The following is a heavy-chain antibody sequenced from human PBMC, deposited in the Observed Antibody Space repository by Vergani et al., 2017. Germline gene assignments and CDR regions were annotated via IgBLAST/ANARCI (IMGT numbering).Heavy chain of an antibody. D-gene: IGHD3-22*01. CDR1: GGSISSYY. CDR3: ARDRYDSSGYYLDY. CDR2: IYYSGST. Sequence: QVQLQESGPGLVKPSETLSLTCTVSGGSISSYYWSWIRQPPGKGLEWIGYIYYSGSTNYNPSLKSRVTISVDTSKNQFSLKLSSVTAADTAVYYCARDRYDSSGYYLDYWGQGTLVTVSS. J-gene: IGHJ4*02. V-gene: IGHV4-59*01.